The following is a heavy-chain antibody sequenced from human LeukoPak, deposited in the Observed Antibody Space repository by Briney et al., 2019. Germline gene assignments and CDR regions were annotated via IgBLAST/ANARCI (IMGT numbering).Heavy chain of an antibody. CDR3: ASKFSSSGKLDY. V-gene: IGHV4-34*01. Sequence: SETLSLTCAVYGGSFSGYYWSWIRQPPGKGLEWLGEINHSGSTNYNPSLKSRVTISVDTSKNQFSLKLSSVTAADTAVYYCASKFSSSGKLDYWGQGTLVTVSS. CDR1: GGSFSGYY. CDR2: INHSGST. D-gene: IGHD3-22*01. J-gene: IGHJ4*02.